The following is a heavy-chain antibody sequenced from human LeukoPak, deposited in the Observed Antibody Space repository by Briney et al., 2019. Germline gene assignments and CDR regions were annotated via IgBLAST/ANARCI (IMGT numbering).Heavy chain of an antibody. J-gene: IGHJ4*02. CDR2: IWPDGSKK. Sequence: PGGSLRVSCAASGFTFSTYAMHWVRQAPGKGLEWVAFIWPDGSKKYYAESVKGRFAISRENSKNTVYLQMNDLRPEDTALYFCAKISSSAESNFDYWGQGTLLTVSS. CDR3: AKISSSAESNFDY. D-gene: IGHD6-25*01. CDR1: GFTFSTYA. V-gene: IGHV3-30*02.